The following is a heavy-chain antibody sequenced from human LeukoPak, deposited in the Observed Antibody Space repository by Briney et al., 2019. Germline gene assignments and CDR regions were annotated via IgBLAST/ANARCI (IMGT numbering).Heavy chain of an antibody. CDR3: ARVYGGNSDY. CDR2: ISSSSNYI. D-gene: IGHD4-23*01. V-gene: IGHV3-21*01. J-gene: IGHJ4*02. Sequence: WGSLRLSCAASGFTFSSYSMNWVRQAPGKGLEWVSFISSSSNYIYYADSVKGRLTISRDNAKNSLYLQMNSLRAEDTAVYYCARVYGGNSDYWGQGTLVTVSS. CDR1: GFTFSSYS.